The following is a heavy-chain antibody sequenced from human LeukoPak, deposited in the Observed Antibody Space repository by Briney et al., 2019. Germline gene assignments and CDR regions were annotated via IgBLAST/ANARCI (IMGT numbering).Heavy chain of an antibody. V-gene: IGHV4-4*02. CDR1: GDSISSNNC. CDR3: ARNGGYDQDV. CDR2: VCPRGGI. D-gene: IGHD5-18*01. Sequence: SENLSLTCAVSGDSISSNNCYSWVRQSPGKGLEWIGEVCPRGGINYNPSLKTRVIISADRSRNQFSLNMISVTAADTAIYYCARNGGYDQDVWGQGTTVTVSS. J-gene: IGHJ6*02.